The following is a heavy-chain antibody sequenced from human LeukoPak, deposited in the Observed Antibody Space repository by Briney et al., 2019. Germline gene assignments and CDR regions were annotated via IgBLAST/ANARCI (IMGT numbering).Heavy chain of an antibody. CDR2: IYSGGST. Sequence: GGSLRLSCAASGFTVSSNYMSWVRQAPGKGLEWVSAIYSGGSTYYADSVKGRFTISRDNSKNTLYLQMNSLRAEDTAVYYCARDRAYYDFWSGYYIPNYYYYGMDVWGQGTTVTVSS. CDR3: ARDRAYYDFWSGYYIPNYYYYGMDV. CDR1: GFTVSSNY. D-gene: IGHD3-3*01. J-gene: IGHJ6*02. V-gene: IGHV3-66*02.